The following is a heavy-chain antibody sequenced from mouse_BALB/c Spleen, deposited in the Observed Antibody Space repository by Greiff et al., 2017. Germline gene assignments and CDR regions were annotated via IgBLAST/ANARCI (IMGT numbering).Heavy chain of an antibody. CDR1: GYTFTSYW. J-gene: IGHJ3*01. V-gene: IGHV1S132*01. D-gene: IGHD2-3*01. CDR3: ARRDDGYYGWFAD. CDR2: IFPGTGTT. Sequence: VQLQQSGAELVKPGASVKLSCKTSGYTFTSYWIQWVKQRPGQGLGWIGEIFPGTGTTYYNEKFKGKATLTIDTSSSTAYMQLSSLTSEDSAVYFCARRDDGYYGWFADWGQGTLVTVSA.